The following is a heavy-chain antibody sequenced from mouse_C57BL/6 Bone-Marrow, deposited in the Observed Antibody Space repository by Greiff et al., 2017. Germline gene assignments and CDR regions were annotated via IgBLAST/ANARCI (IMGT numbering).Heavy chain of an antibody. V-gene: IGHV1-31*01. CDR2: IYPYNGVS. CDR1: GYSFTGYY. J-gene: IGHJ1*03. CDR3: ARESYYGSSYGYFDV. D-gene: IGHD1-1*01. Sequence: EVQRVESGPELVKPGASVKISCKASGYSFTGYYMHWVKQSHGNILDWIGYIYPYNGVSSYNQKFKGKATLTVDKSSSTAYMELRSLTSEDSAVYYCARESYYGSSYGYFDVWGTGTTVTVSS.